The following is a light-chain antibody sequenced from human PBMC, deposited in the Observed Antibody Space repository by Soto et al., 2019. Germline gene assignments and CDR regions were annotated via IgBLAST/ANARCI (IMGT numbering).Light chain of an antibody. J-gene: IGKJ5*01. Sequence: DIQITQSSSSVSASVGDRVTISCRTSQRINSYLNWYQQKPGEAPTLLIYGASSLQSGVPSRFSGSGSGTDFTLAINSLQPEDFATYYCQQSSRTPITFGQGIRLEIK. V-gene: IGKV1-39*01. CDR1: QRINSY. CDR3: QQSSRTPIT. CDR2: GAS.